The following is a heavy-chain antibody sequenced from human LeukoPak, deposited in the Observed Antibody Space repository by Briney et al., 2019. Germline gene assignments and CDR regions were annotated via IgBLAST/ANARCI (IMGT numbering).Heavy chain of an antibody. V-gene: IGHV1-69*13. CDR3: ARGGIQLWSFDY. CDR2: IIPIFGTA. J-gene: IGHJ4*02. D-gene: IGHD5-18*01. CDR1: GGTFSSYA. Sequence: SVKVSCKASGGTFSSYAISWVRQAPGQGLEWMGGIIPIFGTANYAQRFQGRVTITADESTSTAYMELSSLRSEDTAVYYCARGGIQLWSFDYWGQGTLVTVSS.